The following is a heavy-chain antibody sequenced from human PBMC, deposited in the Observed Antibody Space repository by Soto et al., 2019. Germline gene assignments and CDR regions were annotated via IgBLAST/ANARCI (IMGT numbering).Heavy chain of an antibody. CDR2: ISYDGSNK. V-gene: IGHV3-30*03. CDR3: VSRIPSWVFDY. CDR1: GFTFSSYG. J-gene: IGHJ4*01. Sequence: QAGGSLRLSCAASGFTFSSYGMHWVRQAPGKGLEWVAVISYDGSNKYYADSVKGRFTISRDNSKNTLYLQMNSLRDEDTGVYFCVSRIPSWVFDYWGLGTLVTVSS. D-gene: IGHD2-21*01.